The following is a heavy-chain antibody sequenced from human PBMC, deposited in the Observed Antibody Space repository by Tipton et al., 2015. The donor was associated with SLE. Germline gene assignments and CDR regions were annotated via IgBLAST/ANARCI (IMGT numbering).Heavy chain of an antibody. J-gene: IGHJ4*02. CDR3: ARLAAAGTYYFDY. V-gene: IGHV4-59*11. CDR1: GGSISSHY. Sequence: TLSLTCTVSGGSISSHYWSWIRQPPGKGLEWIGYIYYSGSTNYNPSLKSRVTISVDTSKNQFSLKLSSVTAADTAVYYCARLAAAGTYYFDYWGQGTLVTVSS. D-gene: IGHD6-13*01. CDR2: IYYSGST.